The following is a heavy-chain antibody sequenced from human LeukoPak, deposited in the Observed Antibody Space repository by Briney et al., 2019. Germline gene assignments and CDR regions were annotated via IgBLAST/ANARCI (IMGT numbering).Heavy chain of an antibody. CDR1: GGSFSGYY. CDR2: INHSGST. J-gene: IGHJ4*02. V-gene: IGHV4-34*01. Sequence: PSETLSLTCAVYGGSFSGYYWSWIRQPPGKGLEWIGEINHSGSTNYNPSLKSRVTISVDTSKNQSSLKLSSVTAADTAVYYCARGRRQKPFDYWGQGTLVTVSS. CDR3: ARGRRQKPFDY.